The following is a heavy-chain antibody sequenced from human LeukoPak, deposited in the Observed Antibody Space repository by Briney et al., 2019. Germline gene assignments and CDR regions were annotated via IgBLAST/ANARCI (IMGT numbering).Heavy chain of an antibody. CDR3: AKGYGDLVAFDI. CDR2: IRYDGNNK. D-gene: IGHD4-17*01. CDR1: GFTFRSYG. V-gene: IGHV3-30*02. J-gene: IGHJ3*02. Sequence: GGSLRLSCAASGFTFRSYGMDWVRRAPGKGLEWVAFIRYDGNNKDYGDSVKGRFTISRDNSKNTLYLQMNSLRVEDTAVYYCAKGYGDLVAFDIWGQGTMVTVSS.